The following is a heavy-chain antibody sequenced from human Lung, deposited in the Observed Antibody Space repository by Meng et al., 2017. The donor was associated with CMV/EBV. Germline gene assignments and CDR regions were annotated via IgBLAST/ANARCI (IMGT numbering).Heavy chain of an antibody. D-gene: IGHD6-19*01. Sequence: LXCSVSGASISNQYWSWIRQPPGKGLEWIGIIYYTGDTNYSPSLKSRVTMSVDTSRNQFSLSLRSVTPADTAVYYCARTDLKELGRRSGWFPDYYYHGMDVXGQGXTVTVSS. CDR1: GASISNQY. CDR2: IYYTGDT. CDR3: ARTDLKELGRRSGWFPDYYYHGMDV. J-gene: IGHJ6*01. V-gene: IGHV4-59*11.